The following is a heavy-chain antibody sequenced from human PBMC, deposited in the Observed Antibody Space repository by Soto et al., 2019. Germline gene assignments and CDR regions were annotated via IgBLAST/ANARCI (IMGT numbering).Heavy chain of an antibody. J-gene: IGHJ5*02. CDR3: ARVGIAAAGFESNWFDP. CDR1: GCSIRSSSYY. D-gene: IGHD6-13*01. Sequence: SETLSLTCTVSGCSIRSSSYYWGWIRQPPGKGLEWIGSIYYSGSTYYNPSLKSRVTISVDTSKNQFSLKLSSVTAADTAVYYCARVGIAAAGFESNWFDPWGQGTLVTVSS. V-gene: IGHV4-39*01. CDR2: IYYSGST.